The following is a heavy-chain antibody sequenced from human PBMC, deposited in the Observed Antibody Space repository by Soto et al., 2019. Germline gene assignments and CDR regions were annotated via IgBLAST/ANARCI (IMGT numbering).Heavy chain of an antibody. J-gene: IGHJ5*02. CDR3: AGAVAGTSWFDP. V-gene: IGHV3-13*01. D-gene: IGHD6-19*01. CDR2: IGTAGDT. Sequence: EVQLVESGGGLVQPGGSLRLSCAASGFTFSSYDMHWVRQATGKGLEWVSAIGTAGDTYYPGSVKGRFTISRENAKNSLYIQMNSLRAGDTAVYYCAGAVAGTSWFDPWGQGTLVTVSS. CDR1: GFTFSSYD.